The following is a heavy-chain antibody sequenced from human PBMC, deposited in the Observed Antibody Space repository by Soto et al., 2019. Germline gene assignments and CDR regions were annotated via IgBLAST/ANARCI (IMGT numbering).Heavy chain of an antibody. D-gene: IGHD6-19*01. J-gene: IGHJ4*02. CDR1: GYSISSGYY. CDR2: IYHSGST. CDR3: ERDSSGEDFDY. V-gene: IGHV4-38-2*01. Sequence: KTSETLSLTCAVSGYSISSGYYWGWIRQPPGKGLEWIGSIYHSGSTYYNPSLKSRVTISVDTSKNQFSLKLSSVTAADTAVYYCERDSSGEDFDYWGQGALVTVYS.